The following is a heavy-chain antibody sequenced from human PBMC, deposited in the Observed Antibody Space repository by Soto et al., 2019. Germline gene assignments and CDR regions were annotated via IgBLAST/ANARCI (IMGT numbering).Heavy chain of an antibody. V-gene: IGHV3-48*02. CDR3: AREVWQQLVLPYYYYYGMDV. D-gene: IGHD6-13*01. CDR2: ISSSSSTI. CDR1: GLPIRSYS. Sequence: PGGPQRHSCAASGLPIRSYSMNWVRQAPGKGLEWVSYISSSSSTIYYADSVKGRFTISRDNAKNSLYLQMNSLRDEDTAVYYCAREVWQQLVLPYYYYYGMDVWGQGTTVTVSS. J-gene: IGHJ6*02.